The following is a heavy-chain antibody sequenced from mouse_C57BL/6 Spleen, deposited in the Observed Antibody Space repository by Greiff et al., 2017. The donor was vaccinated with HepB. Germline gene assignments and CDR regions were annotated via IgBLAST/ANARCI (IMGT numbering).Heavy chain of an antibody. CDR3: ARLGTTVHSDY. Sequence: VQLQQSGAELVKPGASVKLSCKASGYTFTSYWMHWVKQRPGQGLEWIGMIHPNSGSTNYSEKFNSKATLTVDKSSSTAYMQLSSLTSEDSAVYYCARLGTTVHSDYLGQGTTLTVSS. CDR2: IHPNSGST. J-gene: IGHJ2*01. D-gene: IGHD1-1*01. V-gene: IGHV1-64*01. CDR1: GYTFTSYW.